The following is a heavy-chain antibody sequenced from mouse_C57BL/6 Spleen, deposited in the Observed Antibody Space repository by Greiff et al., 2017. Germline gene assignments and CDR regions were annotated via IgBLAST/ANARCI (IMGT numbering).Heavy chain of an antibody. Sequence: QVQLQQPGAELVMPGASVKLSCKASGYTFTSYWMHWVKQRPGQGLEWIGEIDPSDSYTNYNQKFKGKSTLTVDKSSSTAYMQLSSLTSEDSAVYYCARRGNYYGSSYDFDDWGQGTTLTVSS. J-gene: IGHJ2*01. CDR2: IDPSDSYT. V-gene: IGHV1-69*01. D-gene: IGHD1-1*01. CDR1: GYTFTSYW. CDR3: ARRGNYYGSSYDFDD.